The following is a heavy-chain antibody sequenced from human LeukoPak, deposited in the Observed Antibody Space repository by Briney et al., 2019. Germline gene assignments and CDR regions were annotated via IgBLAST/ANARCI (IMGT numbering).Heavy chain of an antibody. D-gene: IGHD5-18*01. Sequence: PGGSLRLSCAASGFTFSDNWMHWVRQAPGKGLVWVSRIRNDGTTTNYADFVKGRFTISRDNAKSTLFLQMNGLRAEDTAVYYCVRFFVDTSESTGGNWGQGTLVTVSS. CDR2: IRNDGTTT. CDR3: VRFFVDTSESTGGN. CDR1: GFTFSDNW. J-gene: IGHJ4*02. V-gene: IGHV3-74*01.